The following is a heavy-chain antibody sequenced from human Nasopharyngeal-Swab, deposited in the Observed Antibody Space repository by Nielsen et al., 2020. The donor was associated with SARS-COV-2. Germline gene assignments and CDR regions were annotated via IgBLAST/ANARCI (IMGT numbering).Heavy chain of an antibody. CDR2: IYYSGST. CDR3: ARRHYDSSGYPSYFDY. CDR1: DGSISSYY. V-gene: IGHV4-59*08. J-gene: IGHJ4*02. Sequence: SETLSLTCTVSDGSISSYYWSWIRQPPGKGLEWIGYIYYSGSTNYNPSLKSRVTISVDTSKNQFSLKLSSVTAADTAAYYCARRHYDSSGYPSYFDYWGQGTLVTVSS. D-gene: IGHD3-22*01.